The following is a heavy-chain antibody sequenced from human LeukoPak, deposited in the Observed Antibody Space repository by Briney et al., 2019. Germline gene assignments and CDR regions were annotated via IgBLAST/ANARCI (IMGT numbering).Heavy chain of an antibody. CDR1: GFTVSSNY. D-gene: IGHD6-19*01. J-gene: IGHJ4*02. CDR2: IYSDGYT. Sequence: GGSLRLSCAASGFTVSSNYMSWVRQAPGKGLEWVSVIYSDGYTYYADSVKGRFTVSRDNSKNTLYLQMNNLRAEDTAVYYCARDRSGWSDFDYWGQGTLVTVSP. CDR3: ARDRSGWSDFDY. V-gene: IGHV3-53*01.